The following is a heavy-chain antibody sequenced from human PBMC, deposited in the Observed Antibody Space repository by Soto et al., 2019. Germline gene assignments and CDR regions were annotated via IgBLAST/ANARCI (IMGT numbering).Heavy chain of an antibody. CDR3: ARNLLAGNCDY. CDR1: GYTFTSYG. D-gene: IGHD6-13*01. Sequence: QVQLVQSGAEVKKPGASVKVSCKASGYTFTSYGISWVRQAPGQGLEWMGWISAYNGNTNYAQKLQGRVTMTTDTTTCTAYMELRSLRSLDTAVYHCARNLLAGNCDYWGQGTLVTVSS. CDR2: ISAYNGNT. V-gene: IGHV1-18*01. J-gene: IGHJ4*02.